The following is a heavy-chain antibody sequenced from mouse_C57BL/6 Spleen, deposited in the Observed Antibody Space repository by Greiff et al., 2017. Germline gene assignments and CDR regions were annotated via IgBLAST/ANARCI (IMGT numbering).Heavy chain of an antibody. Sequence: VKLKQPGAELVKPGASVKLSCKASGYTFTSYWMHWVKQRPGQGLEWIGMIHPNSGSTNYNEKFKSKATLTVDKSSSTAYMQLSSLTSEDSAVYYCARWSYSNYGYWGQGTTLTVSS. V-gene: IGHV1-64*01. CDR3: ARWSYSNYGY. CDR1: GYTFTSYW. D-gene: IGHD2-5*01. J-gene: IGHJ2*01. CDR2: IHPNSGST.